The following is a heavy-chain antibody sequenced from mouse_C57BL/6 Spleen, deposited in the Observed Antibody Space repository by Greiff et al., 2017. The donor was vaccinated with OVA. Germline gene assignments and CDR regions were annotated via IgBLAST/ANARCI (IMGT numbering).Heavy chain of an antibody. CDR1: GFTFSSYA. V-gene: IGHV5-9-1*02. Sequence: EVKLQESGAGLVKPGGSLKLSCAASGFTFSSYAMSWVRQTPEKRLEWVAYISSGGDYIYYADTVKGRFTFSRDNARNTLYLQMSSLKSEDTAMYYCTRDPFYGSYFDVWGTGTTVTVSS. CDR2: ISSGGDYI. J-gene: IGHJ1*03. CDR3: TRDPFYGSYFDV. D-gene: IGHD1-1*01.